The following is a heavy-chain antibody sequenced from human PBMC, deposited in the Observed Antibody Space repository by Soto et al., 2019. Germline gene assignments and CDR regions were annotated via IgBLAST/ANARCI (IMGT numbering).Heavy chain of an antibody. CDR1: GFTFSSYS. CDR2: VSSSSNYI. CDR3: ARDLVGATI. Sequence: GGSLRLSCAASGFTFSSYSMNWVRQAPGKGLEWVSSVSSSSNYIYYADSVKGRFTISRDNAKNSLFLQVNSLRAEDTAVYYCARDLVGATIWGQGTLVTVPS. J-gene: IGHJ4*02. V-gene: IGHV3-21*01. D-gene: IGHD1-26*01.